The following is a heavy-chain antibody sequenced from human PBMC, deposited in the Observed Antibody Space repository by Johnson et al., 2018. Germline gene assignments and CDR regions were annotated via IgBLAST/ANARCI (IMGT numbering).Heavy chain of an antibody. CDR1: GFTFDDYT. CDR2: ITWDGYST. V-gene: IGHV3-43*01. D-gene: IGHD3-16*01. J-gene: IGHJ4*02. CDR3: ARDWGY. Sequence: EVQLVETGGVVVQPGGSLRLSCAASGFTFDDYTMHWVRQAPGKGLEWVSLITWDGYSTYSADPVKGRFTISRDNSKNSLYLQMNSLRTEDTALYYCARDWGYWGQGTLVTVSS.